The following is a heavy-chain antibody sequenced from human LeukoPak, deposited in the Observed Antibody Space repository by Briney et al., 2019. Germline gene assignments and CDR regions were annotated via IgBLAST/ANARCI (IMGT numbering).Heavy chain of an antibody. CDR2: ISSSSQTI. CDR1: GFTFGSYS. Sequence: PGGPLRLSCAASGFTFGSYSMNWVRQAPGKGLEWVSYISSSSQTIHYADSVKGRFTISRDNAKNSLYLQVNSLRDEDTAVYYCARDLVPARFYYDVGVWGQGTTVTVSS. J-gene: IGHJ6*02. D-gene: IGHD2-2*01. CDR3: ARDLVPARFYYDVGV. V-gene: IGHV3-48*02.